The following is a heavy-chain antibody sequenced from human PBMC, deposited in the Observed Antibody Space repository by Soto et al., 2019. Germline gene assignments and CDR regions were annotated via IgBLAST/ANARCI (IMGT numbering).Heavy chain of an antibody. CDR1: GYSFTSYW. V-gene: IGHV5-51*01. CDR2: IYPGDSDT. D-gene: IGHD1-26*01. Sequence: GEALKMTCKGSGYSFTSYWIGWERQMPGKGLEWMGIIYPGDSDTRYSPSFQGQVTISADKSISTAYLQWSSLKASDTAMYYCARLAGQWALLYYYFFYCMGVRRQLXTFT. CDR3: ARLAGQWALLYYYFFYCMGV. J-gene: IGHJ6*02.